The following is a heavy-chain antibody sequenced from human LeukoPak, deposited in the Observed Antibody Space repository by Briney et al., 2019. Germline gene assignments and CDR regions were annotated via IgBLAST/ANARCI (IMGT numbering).Heavy chain of an antibody. CDR2: IYYSGST. CDR1: GGSISSSSYY. CDR3: ARGTYVYYYDSSGYYYSSYYFDY. V-gene: IGHV4-39*07. J-gene: IGHJ4*02. Sequence: SETLSLTCTVSGGSISSSSYYWGWIRQPPGKGLEWIGSIYYSGSTYYNPSLKSRVTISLDTSKSQFSLKLSSVTAADTAVYYCARGTYVYYYDSSGYYYSSYYFDYWGQGTLATVSS. D-gene: IGHD3-22*01.